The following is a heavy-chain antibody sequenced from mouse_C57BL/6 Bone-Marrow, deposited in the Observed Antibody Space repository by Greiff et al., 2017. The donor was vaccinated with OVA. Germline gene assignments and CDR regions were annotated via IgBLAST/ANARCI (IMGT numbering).Heavy chain of an antibody. D-gene: IGHD2-4*01. CDR1: GFNIKDYY. V-gene: IGHV14-2*01. CDR2: IDPEDGET. Sequence: EVKLLESGAELVKPGASVKLSCTASGFNIKDYYMHWVKQRTEQGLEWIGRIDPEDGETKYAPKFQGKATITADTSSNTAYLQLSSLTSEDTAVYYCARGYDYDGGDYYYAMDYWGQGTSVTVSS. J-gene: IGHJ4*01. CDR3: ARGYDYDGGDYYYAMDY.